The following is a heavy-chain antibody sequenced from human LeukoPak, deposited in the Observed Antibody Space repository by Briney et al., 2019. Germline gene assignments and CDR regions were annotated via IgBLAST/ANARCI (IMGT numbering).Heavy chain of an antibody. CDR2: ISTYNGNT. D-gene: IGHD3-10*01. J-gene: IGHJ5*02. V-gene: IGHV1-18*01. CDR3: ARAPITLVRGVVSWFDP. Sequence: ASVKVSCKASGYTFTSYGISWVRQAPGQGLEWMGRISTYNGNTKGRVTLTTDTSTNTAYMELRSLRSDDTAVYYCARAPITLVRGVVSWFDPWGQGTLVTVSS. CDR1: GYTFTSYG.